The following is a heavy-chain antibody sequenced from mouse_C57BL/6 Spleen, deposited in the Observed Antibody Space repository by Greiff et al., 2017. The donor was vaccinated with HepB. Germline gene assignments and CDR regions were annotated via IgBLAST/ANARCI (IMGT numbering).Heavy chain of an antibody. CDR3: ARGAYYSNYGAFAY. D-gene: IGHD2-5*01. V-gene: IGHV1-18*01. CDR1: GYTFTDYN. Sequence: EVQLQESGPELVKPGASVKIPCKASGYTFTDYNMDWVKQSHGKSLEWIGDINPNNGGTIYNQKFKGKATLTVDKSSSTAYMELRSLTSEDTAVYYCARGAYYSNYGAFAYWGQGTLVTVSA. CDR2: INPNNGGT. J-gene: IGHJ3*01.